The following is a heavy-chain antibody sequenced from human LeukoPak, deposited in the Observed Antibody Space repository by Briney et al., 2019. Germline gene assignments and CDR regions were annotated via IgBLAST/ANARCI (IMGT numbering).Heavy chain of an antibody. CDR3: TTDLARYYDSSGYYYDFDY. CDR2: IKSKTDGGTT. V-gene: IGHV3-15*07. CDR1: GFTFSSYA. J-gene: IGHJ4*02. D-gene: IGHD3-22*01. Sequence: PGGSLRLSCSASGFTFSSYAMHWVRQAPGKGLEWVGRIKSKTDGGTTDYAAPVKGRFTISRDDSKNTLYLQMNSLKTEDTAVYYCTTDLARYYDSSGYYYDFDYWGQGTLVTVSS.